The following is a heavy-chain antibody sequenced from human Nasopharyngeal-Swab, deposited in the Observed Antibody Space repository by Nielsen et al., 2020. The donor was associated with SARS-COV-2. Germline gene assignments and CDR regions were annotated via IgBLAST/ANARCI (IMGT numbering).Heavy chain of an antibody. CDR3: ARAPRITIFGVVQAFDI. D-gene: IGHD3-3*01. V-gene: IGHV4-31*02. CDR2: IYYSGST. J-gene: IGHJ3*02. Sequence: WIRQPPGKGLEWIGYIYYSGSTYYNPSLKSRVTISVDRSKNQFSLKLSSVTAADTAVYYCARAPRITIFGVVQAFDIWGQGTMVTVSS.